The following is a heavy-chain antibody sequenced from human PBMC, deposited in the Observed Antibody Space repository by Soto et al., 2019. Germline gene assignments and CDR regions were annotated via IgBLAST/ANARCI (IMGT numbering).Heavy chain of an antibody. CDR1: GGSISSYY. J-gene: IGHJ4*02. D-gene: IGHD6-19*01. CDR2: IYYSGST. Sequence: SETLSLTCTVSGGSISSYYWSWIRQPPGKGLEWIGYIYYSGSTNYNPSLKSRVTISVDTSKNQFSLKLSSVTAADTAVYYCARAGYSSGWYGYWGQGTLVTVSS. CDR3: ARAGYSSGWYGY. V-gene: IGHV4-59*01.